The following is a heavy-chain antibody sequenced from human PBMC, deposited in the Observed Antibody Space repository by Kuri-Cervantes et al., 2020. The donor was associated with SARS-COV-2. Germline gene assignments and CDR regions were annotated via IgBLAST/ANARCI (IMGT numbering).Heavy chain of an antibody. CDR1: GFTFSTYA. CDR3: ARSHAVGKTSYFALDV. CDR2: ISYDGNNE. D-gene: IGHD7-27*01. Sequence: GESLKISCAASGFTFSTYAITWVRRAPGKGLEWVAVISYDGNNEYYAESVRGRFTISRDNSKNSLCLQMNSLRAEDTAVYYCARSHAVGKTSYFALDVWGQGTTVTVSS. V-gene: IGHV3-30-3*01. J-gene: IGHJ6*02.